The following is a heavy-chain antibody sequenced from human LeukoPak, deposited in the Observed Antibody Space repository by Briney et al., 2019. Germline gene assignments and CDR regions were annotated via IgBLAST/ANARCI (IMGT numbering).Heavy chain of an antibody. CDR1: GFTFSSYA. V-gene: IGHV3-23*01. CDR2: ISGSGGST. J-gene: IGHJ4*02. CDR3: AKDHSSGWRDFGY. D-gene: IGHD6-19*01. Sequence: GGSLRLSCAASGFTFSSYAMSWVRQAPGKGLEWVSIISGSGGSTYHADSVKGRFTISRDNSKNTLYLQMNSLRAEDTAVYYCAKDHSSGWRDFGYWGQGTLVTVSS.